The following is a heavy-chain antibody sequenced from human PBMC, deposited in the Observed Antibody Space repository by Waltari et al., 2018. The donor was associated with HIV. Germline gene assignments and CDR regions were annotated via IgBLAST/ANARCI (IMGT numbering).Heavy chain of an antibody. CDR1: ELTFSDDA. V-gene: IGHV3-30*04. CDR3: ARDSSISSRHYFYSNGMDV. D-gene: IGHD6-6*01. J-gene: IGHJ6*02. CDR2: ISYDGKKQ. Sequence: QVRLVESGGGVVQPGRSLRLSCVASELTFSDDAFHWVRRAPGKGLDFLSLISYDGKKQYYADSVKGRFTISRDNSKDTLYLQMNSLRAEDTAVYFCARDSSISSRHYFYSNGMDVWGQATTVIVSS.